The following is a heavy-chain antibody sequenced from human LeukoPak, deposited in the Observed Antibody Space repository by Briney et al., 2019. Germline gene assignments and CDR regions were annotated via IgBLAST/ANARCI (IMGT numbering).Heavy chain of an antibody. D-gene: IGHD7-27*01. V-gene: IGHV3-74*01. CDR3: ARTELGAFDY. CDR1: GFTFSNAW. Sequence: GGSLRLSCAASGFTFSNAWMSWVRQAPGKGLVWVSRINSDGSSTSYADSVKGRFTISRDNAKNTLYLQMNSLRAEDTAVYYCARTELGAFDYWGQGTLVTVSS. CDR2: INSDGSST. J-gene: IGHJ4*02.